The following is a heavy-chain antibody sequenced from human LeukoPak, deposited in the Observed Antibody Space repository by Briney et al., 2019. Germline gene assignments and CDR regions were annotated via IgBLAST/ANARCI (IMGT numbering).Heavy chain of an antibody. CDR2: ISGYSVNT. J-gene: IGHJ4*02. D-gene: IGHD6-19*01. V-gene: IGHV1-18*04. CDR1: GYTFSTYG. CDR3: ARGLAVAGIYMY. Sequence: GASVKVSCTASGYTFSTYGISWIRQAPGQGLEWLGWISGYSVNTKYSEKVQGRVTMTKDTSTSTVYMELRSLRPDDTATYFCARGLAVAGIYMYWGQGTQITVSS.